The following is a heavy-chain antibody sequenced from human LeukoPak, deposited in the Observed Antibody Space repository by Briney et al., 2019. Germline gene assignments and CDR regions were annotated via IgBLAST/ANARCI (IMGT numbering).Heavy chain of an antibody. D-gene: IGHD2-15*01. CDR1: GYTLTELS. CDR2: FDPEDGET. J-gene: IGHJ4*02. CDR3: ATDRCSGGSCYQDGFDY. V-gene: IGHV1-24*01. Sequence: ASVKVSCMVSGYTLTELSMHWVRQAPGKGLEWMGGFDPEDGETIYAQKFQGRVTMTEDTSTDTAYMELSSLRSEDTAVYYCATDRCSGGSCYQDGFDYWGQGTLVTVSS.